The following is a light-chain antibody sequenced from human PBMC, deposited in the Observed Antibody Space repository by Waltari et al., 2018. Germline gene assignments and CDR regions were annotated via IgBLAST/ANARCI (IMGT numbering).Light chain of an antibody. CDR2: GAS. V-gene: IGKV3-20*01. Sequence: EIVLTQSPATLSLSPGERATLSSRPSQSVSSSYLAWYQQKPGQAPRLLIYGASSRATGIPDRFSGSGSGTDFTLTISRLEPEDFAVYYCQQYGSSPFTFGPGTKVDIK. CDR1: QSVSSSY. J-gene: IGKJ3*01. CDR3: QQYGSSPFT.